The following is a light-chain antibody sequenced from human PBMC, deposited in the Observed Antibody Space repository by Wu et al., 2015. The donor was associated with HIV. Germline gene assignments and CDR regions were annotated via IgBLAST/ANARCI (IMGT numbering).Light chain of an antibody. CDR2: GAS. Sequence: EIVLTQSPGTLSLSPGERATFSCRASQSVSSSSLAWFQQKPGQAPRLLIYGASSRATGIPDRFSGSGSGTEFTLTISSMQSEDFAIYYCQQYNDWPPSVTFGQGTKVEIK. J-gene: IGKJ1*01. CDR1: QSVSSSS. V-gene: IGKV3-20*01. CDR3: QQYNDWPPSVT.